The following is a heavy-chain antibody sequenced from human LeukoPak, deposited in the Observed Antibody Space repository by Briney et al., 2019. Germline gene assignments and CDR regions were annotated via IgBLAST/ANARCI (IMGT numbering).Heavy chain of an antibody. CDR3: ARHTHYYYGMDV. CDR1: GGSISSYY. J-gene: IGHJ6*02. CDR2: IYYSGST. Sequence: PSETLSLTCTGSGGSISSYYWSWIRQPPGKGLEWIGYIYYSGSTNYNPSLKSRVTISVDTSKNQFSLKLSSVTAADTAVYYCARHTHYYYGMDVWGQGTTVTVSS. V-gene: IGHV4-59*08.